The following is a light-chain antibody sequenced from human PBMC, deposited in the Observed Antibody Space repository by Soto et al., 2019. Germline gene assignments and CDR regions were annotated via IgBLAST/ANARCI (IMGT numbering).Light chain of an antibody. V-gene: IGKV3-20*01. Sequence: EIVLTQSPGTLSLSPGERVTLSCRASQSISSNHLTWYQQKPGQAPRLLISGASSRATGIPDRFSVSGSGTDFTLSISRLEPEDVAVYYCQQFGSSPNTFGQGTKLEIK. CDR2: GAS. J-gene: IGKJ2*01. CDR3: QQFGSSPNT. CDR1: QSISSNH.